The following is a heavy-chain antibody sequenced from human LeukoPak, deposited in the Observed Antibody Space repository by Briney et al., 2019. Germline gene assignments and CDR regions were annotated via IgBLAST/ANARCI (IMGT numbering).Heavy chain of an antibody. J-gene: IGHJ3*02. CDR2: INHGGFT. CDR1: GASLSGYY. Sequence: SETLSLTCAVSGASLSGYYWRWIRQSPGKGVEWIGEINHGGFTNYNLSLKSRVTISVDTSRNQIALRLSSLTAADPAVYFCARSHLWPSGTFDIWGQGTVVAVSS. V-gene: IGHV4-34*01. CDR3: ARSHLWPSGTFDI. D-gene: IGHD5-18*01.